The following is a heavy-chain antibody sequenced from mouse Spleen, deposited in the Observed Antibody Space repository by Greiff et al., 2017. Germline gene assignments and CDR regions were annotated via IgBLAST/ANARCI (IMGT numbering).Heavy chain of an antibody. CDR3: ARRGTWFAY. CDR2: ISSGGSYT. V-gene: IGHV5-9*02. CDR1: GFAFSSYD. Sequence: EVMLVESGGGLVKPGGSLKLSCAASGFAFSSYDMSWVRQTPEKRLEWVATISSGGSYTYYPDSVKGRFTISRDNARNTLYLQMSSLRSEDTALYYCARRGTWFAYWGQGTLVTVSA. J-gene: IGHJ3*01.